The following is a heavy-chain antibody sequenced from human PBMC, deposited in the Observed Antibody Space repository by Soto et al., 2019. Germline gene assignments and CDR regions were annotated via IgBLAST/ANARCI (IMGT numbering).Heavy chain of an antibody. CDR2: LSHDGSNK. CDR3: ARQQRYIGGWIDY. D-gene: IGHD6-19*01. V-gene: IGHV3-30-3*01. Sequence: QVQLVESGGGVVQPGRSLRLSCAASGFTFSSYDMHWVRQAPGKGLEWVAVLSHDGSNKYYADSVRGRFTISRDNSKNTVYLQMNSLRADDTAVYHCARQQRYIGGWIDYWGQGTLVTVSS. CDR1: GFTFSSYD. J-gene: IGHJ4*02.